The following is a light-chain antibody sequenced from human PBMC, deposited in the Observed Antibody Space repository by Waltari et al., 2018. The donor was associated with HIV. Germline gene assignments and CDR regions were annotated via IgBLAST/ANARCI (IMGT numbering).Light chain of an antibody. CDR1: RSDISTSDF. Sequence: QSALTQPASVSGSPGQSITISCSGTRSDISTSDFVSWYQKHPAKAPKLLIYDVTARPSGVSRRFSGSKSGSTASLTISSIQADDEADYYCSSYTTSNTVVFGPGTKLSVL. CDR2: DVT. CDR3: SSYTTSNTVV. J-gene: IGLJ2*01. V-gene: IGLV2-14*03.